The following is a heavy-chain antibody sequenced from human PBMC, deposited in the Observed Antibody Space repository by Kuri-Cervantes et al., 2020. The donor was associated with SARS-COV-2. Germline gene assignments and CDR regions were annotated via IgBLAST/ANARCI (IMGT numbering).Heavy chain of an antibody. D-gene: IGHD3-3*01. CDR3: ARLIGKYYDFWSGYYTLDDY. Sequence: SETLSLTCTVSGGPISSHNWSWIRQPPGKGLEWIGYIYYSGSTNYNPSLKSRVTISVDTSKNQFSLKLSSVTAADAAVYYCARLIGKYYDFWSGYYTLDDYWGQGTLVTVSS. V-gene: IGHV4-59*08. CDR1: GGPISSHN. CDR2: IYYSGST. J-gene: IGHJ4*02.